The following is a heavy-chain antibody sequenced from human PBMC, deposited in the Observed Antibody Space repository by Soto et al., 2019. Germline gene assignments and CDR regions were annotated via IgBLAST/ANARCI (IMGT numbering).Heavy chain of an antibody. CDR2: ISWNSAST. J-gene: IGHJ5*02. CDR1: GFTFDDYA. D-gene: IGHD6-19*01. Sequence: PGGSLRLSCAASGFTFDDYAMHWVRQSPGKGLQWVSGISWNSASTGYAESVRGRFTISRDNSKNSLYLQISSLRPEDTAMYYCVKDTKHVGTLGWFVSWGQGTLVTVSS. V-gene: IGHV3-9*01. CDR3: VKDTKHVGTLGWFVS.